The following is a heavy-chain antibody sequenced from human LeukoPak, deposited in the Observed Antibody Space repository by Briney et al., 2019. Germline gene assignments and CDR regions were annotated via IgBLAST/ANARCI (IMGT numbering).Heavy chain of an antibody. Sequence: GGSLRLSCAASGFTVSSNYMSWVRQAPGKGQEWVSVIYSGGSTYYADSVKGRFTISRHISQNTLYLQMNSLRAEDTAVYYCARVRLGSGWSLFDFWGQGTLVTVSS. CDR3: ARVRLGSGWSLFDF. V-gene: IGHV3-53*04. CDR2: IYSGGST. CDR1: GFTVSSNY. D-gene: IGHD6-19*01. J-gene: IGHJ4*02.